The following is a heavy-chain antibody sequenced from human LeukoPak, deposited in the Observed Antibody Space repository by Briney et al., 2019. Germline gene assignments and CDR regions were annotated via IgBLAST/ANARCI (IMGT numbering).Heavy chain of an antibody. CDR2: IYYSGST. J-gene: IGHJ6*02. V-gene: IGHV4-59*01. CDR3: ARDRVDGSGHYYYYGMDV. CDR1: GGSISSYY. Sequence: NTSETLSLTCTVSGGSISSYYWSWIRQPPGKGLEWIGYIYYSGSTNYNPSLKSRVTISVDTSKNQFSLKLSSVTAADTAVYYCARDRVDGSGHYYYYGMDVWGQGTTVTVSS. D-gene: IGHD3-10*01.